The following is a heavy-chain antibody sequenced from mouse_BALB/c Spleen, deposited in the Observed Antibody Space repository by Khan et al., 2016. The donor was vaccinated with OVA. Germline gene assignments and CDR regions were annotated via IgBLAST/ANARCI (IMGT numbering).Heavy chain of an antibody. CDR1: GYTFTDYA. D-gene: IGHD2-2*01. J-gene: IGHJ2*01. V-gene: IGHV1S137*01. CDR3: ARGGQWLRRGGGNSAY. Sequence: QVQLKQSGPELVRPGESVKISCKGSGYTFTDYAMHWVKQSHAKSLEWIGVISVYYDDTNYNQKFKGKDTMTVDKSSSKAYMELARLTYDDSAIYYCARGGQWLRRGGGNSAYWCQGTTLTGSS. CDR2: ISVYYDDT.